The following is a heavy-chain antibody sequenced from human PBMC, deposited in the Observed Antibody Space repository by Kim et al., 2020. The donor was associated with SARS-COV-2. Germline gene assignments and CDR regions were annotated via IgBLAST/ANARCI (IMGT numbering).Heavy chain of an antibody. Sequence: SETLSLTCAVYGVSFSGYYWSWIRQPPGKGLEWIGEINHSGSTNYNPSLTSRVTISVDTSKNQISLTLSYVTAADTAVYYCARGQYSSSCYGVCGWLDP. V-gene: IGHV4-34*01. CDR3: ARGQYSSSCYGVCGWLDP. CDR2: INHSGST. J-gene: IGHJ5*02. CDR1: GVSFSGYY. D-gene: IGHD6-13*01.